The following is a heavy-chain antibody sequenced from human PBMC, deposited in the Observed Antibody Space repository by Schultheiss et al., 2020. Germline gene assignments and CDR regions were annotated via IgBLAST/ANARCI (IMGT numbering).Heavy chain of an antibody. D-gene: IGHD3-3*01. CDR3: ARDRTQHYDFWSGYFTRGARYYYYGMDV. CDR1: GFTFSSYG. CDR2: IWYDGSNK. Sequence: GESLKISCAASGFTFSSYGMHWVRQAPGKGLEWVAVIWYDGSNKYYADSVKGRFTISRDNSKNTLYLQMNSLRAKDTAVYYCARDRTQHYDFWSGYFTRGARYYYYGMDVWGQGTTVTVSS. V-gene: IGHV3-33*01. J-gene: IGHJ6*02.